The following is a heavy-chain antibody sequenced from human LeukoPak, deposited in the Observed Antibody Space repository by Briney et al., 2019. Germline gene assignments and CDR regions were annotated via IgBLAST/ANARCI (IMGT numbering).Heavy chain of an antibody. J-gene: IGHJ4*02. V-gene: IGHV4-4*07. CDR3: ARAGDSTSPLDY. CDR1: GGSFSSYY. CDR2: IYTSGST. D-gene: IGHD6-13*01. Sequence: SETLSLTCTVSGGSFSSYYWNWIRQPVGKGLEWIGRIYTSGSTNYNPSLKSRVTMSVDTSKNQFSLKLNSVTAADTAVYYCARAGDSTSPLDYWGQGNLVTVSS.